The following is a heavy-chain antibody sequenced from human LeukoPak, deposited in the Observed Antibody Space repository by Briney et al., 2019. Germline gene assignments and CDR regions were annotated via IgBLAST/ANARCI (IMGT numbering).Heavy chain of an antibody. V-gene: IGHV3-64*01. CDR1: GFTFSSYA. D-gene: IGHD3-3*01. Sequence: PGGSLRLSCAASGFTFSSYAMHWVRQAPGKGLEYVSAISSNGGSTYYANSVKGRFTISRDNSKNTLYLQMGSLRAEDMAVYYCARSPYYDFWSGYSDWYFDLWGRGTLVTVSS. CDR2: ISSNGGST. J-gene: IGHJ2*01. CDR3: ARSPYYDFWSGYSDWYFDL.